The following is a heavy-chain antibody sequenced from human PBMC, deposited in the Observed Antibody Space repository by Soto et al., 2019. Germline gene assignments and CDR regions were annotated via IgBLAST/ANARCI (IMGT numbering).Heavy chain of an antibody. CDR2: ISSSSSYI. D-gene: IGHD6-25*01. CDR1: GFTFSHYS. Sequence: EVQLLESGGGLVKPGGSLRLSCAASGFTFSHYSMNWVRQAPGKGLEWVSSISSSSSYIYYADSVKGRFTISRDNAKNSLCLQMSSLRSENTALYYCARGARWQRDRSYYYMDVWGKGTTVTVSS. CDR3: ARGARWQRDRSYYYMDV. V-gene: IGHV3-21*01. J-gene: IGHJ6*03.